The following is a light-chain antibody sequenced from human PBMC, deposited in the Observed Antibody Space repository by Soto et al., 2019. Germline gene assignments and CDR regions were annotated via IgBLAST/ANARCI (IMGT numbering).Light chain of an antibody. CDR3: YSYAGDVTFV. CDR2: DVN. Sequence: QSALTQPRSVSGSPGQSVTIPCTGTSSDVGGYNYVSWYQQHPGKAPKVLIYDVNQRPSGVPDRFSGSKSGNTASLTISGLQAEDEADYYCYSYAGDVTFVFGRGTKVTVL. J-gene: IGLJ1*01. CDR1: SSDVGGYNY. V-gene: IGLV2-11*01.